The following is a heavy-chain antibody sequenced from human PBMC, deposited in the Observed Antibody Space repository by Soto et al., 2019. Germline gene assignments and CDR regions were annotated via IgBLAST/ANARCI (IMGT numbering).Heavy chain of an antibody. Sequence: GGSLRLSCAASGLTFSSHWMGWVRQDPGKGLEWVANISGSGGGKYYVDSVKGRFTISRDNSKNTLYLQMNSLRAEDTAVYYCAKGQLDYSPGPNWFDSWGQGTLVTVSS. CDR2: ISGSGGGK. CDR3: AKGQLDYSPGPNWFDS. V-gene: IGHV3-23*01. CDR1: GLTFSSHW. J-gene: IGHJ5*01. D-gene: IGHD4-4*01.